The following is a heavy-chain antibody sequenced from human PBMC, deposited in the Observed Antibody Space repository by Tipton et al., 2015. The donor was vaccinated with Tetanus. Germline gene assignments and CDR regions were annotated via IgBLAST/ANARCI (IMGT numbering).Heavy chain of an antibody. D-gene: IGHD6-19*01. CDR3: ARAQVVAGTGGFDP. V-gene: IGHV3-74*01. CDR2: ISGDGSST. Sequence: GSLRLSCAASGFTFSDYWMHWVRQAPGKGLMWVSRISGDGSSTSYAASVKGRFTISRDNAKNTAYLQMNSLRAEDTAVYYCARAQVVAGTGGFDPWGQGTPVTVSS. J-gene: IGHJ5*02. CDR1: GFTFSDYW.